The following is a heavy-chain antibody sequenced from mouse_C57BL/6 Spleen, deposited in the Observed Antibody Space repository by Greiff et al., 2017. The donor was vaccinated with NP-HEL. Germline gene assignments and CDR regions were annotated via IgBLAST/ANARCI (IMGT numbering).Heavy chain of an antibody. Sequence: VQLQQSGPELVKPGASVKISCKASGYAFSSSWMNWVKQRPGKGLEWIGRIYPGDGDTNYSGKFKGKATLTADKSSSTAYMQLSSLTSEDSAVYLCARGKRYYGGDWYFDVWGTGTTVTVSS. D-gene: IGHD1-1*02. V-gene: IGHV1-82*01. CDR3: ARGKRYYGGDWYFDV. CDR1: GYAFSSSW. CDR2: IYPGDGDT. J-gene: IGHJ1*03.